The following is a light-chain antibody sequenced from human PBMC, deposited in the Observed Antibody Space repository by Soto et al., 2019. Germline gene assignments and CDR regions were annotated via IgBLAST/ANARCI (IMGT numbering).Light chain of an antibody. V-gene: IGKV1-39*01. CDR1: QSISNY. Sequence: DIQMTPSPSSLSSSVGDRGTIPCPASQSISNYLNWYQQKPGKAPKLLIYAASSLQSGVPSRFSGSGSGTDFTLTISSLQPEDFATYYCQQSYSTPKTFGQGTKVDI. CDR2: AAS. CDR3: QQSYSTPKT. J-gene: IGKJ1*01.